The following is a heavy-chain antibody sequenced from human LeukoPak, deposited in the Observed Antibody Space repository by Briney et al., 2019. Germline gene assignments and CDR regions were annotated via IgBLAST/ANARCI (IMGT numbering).Heavy chain of an antibody. CDR1: GGSICSYY. J-gene: IGHJ6*03. D-gene: IGHD3-10*01. V-gene: IGHV4-59*08. Sequence: SETLSLTCTVSGGSICSYYWSWIRQPPGKGLEWIGYIYYSGSTNYNPSLKSRVTISVDTSKNQFSLKLSSVTAAGTAVYYCAREGSGNYSYYYYYMDVWGKGTTVTVSS. CDR2: IYYSGST. CDR3: AREGSGNYSYYYYYMDV.